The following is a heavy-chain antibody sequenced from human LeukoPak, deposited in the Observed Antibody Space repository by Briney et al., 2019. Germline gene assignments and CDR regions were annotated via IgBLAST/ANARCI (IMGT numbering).Heavy chain of an antibody. D-gene: IGHD2-21*02. J-gene: IGHJ6*02. CDR2: INPNSGGT. CDR1: GYTFTGYY. Sequence: APVKVSCKASGYTFTGYYMHWVRQAPGQGLEWMGWINPNSGGTNYAQKFQGRVTMTRDTSISTAYMELSRLRSDDTAVYYCARVGPLVTATTDAYYYYGMDVWGQGTTVTVSS. CDR3: ARVGPLVTATTDAYYYYGMDV. V-gene: IGHV1-2*02.